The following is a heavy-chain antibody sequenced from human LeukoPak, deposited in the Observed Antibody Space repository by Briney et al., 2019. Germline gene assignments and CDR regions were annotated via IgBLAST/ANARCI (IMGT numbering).Heavy chain of an antibody. CDR1: GFTFSSYA. CDR2: IKQDGSEK. Sequence: GGSLRLSCAASGFTFSSYAMSWVRQAPGKGLEWVANIKQDGSEKYYVDSVKGRFTISRDNAKNSLYLQMNSLRAEDTAVYYCARDWGTEQWLVDYWGQGTLVTVSS. CDR3: ARDWGTEQWLVDY. D-gene: IGHD6-19*01. V-gene: IGHV3-7*01. J-gene: IGHJ4*02.